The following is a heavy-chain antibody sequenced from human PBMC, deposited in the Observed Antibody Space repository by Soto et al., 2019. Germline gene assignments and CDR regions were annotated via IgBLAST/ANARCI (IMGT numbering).Heavy chain of an antibody. V-gene: IGHV4-34*01. CDR3: ARNRWQWLVRGRVYFDY. CDR1: GGSFSGYY. Sequence: TLSLTCAVYGGSFSGYYWSWIRQPPGKGLEWIGEINHSGSTNYNPSLKSRVTISVDTSKNQFSLKLSSVTAADTAVYYCARNRWQWLVRGRVYFDYWGQGTLVTVSS. D-gene: IGHD6-19*01. CDR2: INHSGST. J-gene: IGHJ4*02.